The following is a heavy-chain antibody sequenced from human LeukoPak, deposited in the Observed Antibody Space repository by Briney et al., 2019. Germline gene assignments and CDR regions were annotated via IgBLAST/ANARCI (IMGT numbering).Heavy chain of an antibody. J-gene: IGHJ6*02. CDR2: IYENGGTT. CDR3: ARNQQLGGHSYYYYGMDV. V-gene: IGHV3-23*01. CDR1: GFTFRSHA. Sequence: GGSLRLSCVGSGFTFRSHAMSWVRQAPEKGLEFVSGIYENGGTTYYADSVKGRFSISRDNSKNTLYLQMNSLRADDTAIYYCARNQQLGGHSYYYYGMDVWGQGTTVTVSS. D-gene: IGHD3-16*01.